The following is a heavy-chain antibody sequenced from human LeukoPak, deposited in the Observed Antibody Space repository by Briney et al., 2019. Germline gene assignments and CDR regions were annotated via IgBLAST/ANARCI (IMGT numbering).Heavy chain of an antibody. J-gene: IGHJ5*02. CDR1: GGSISSYY. Sequence: SETLSLTCTVSGGSISSYYWSWIRQPPGKGLEWIGYIYYSGSTNYNPSLKSRVTISVDTSKNQFSLKLSSVTAADTAVYYRATARDWFDPWGQGTLVTVSS. V-gene: IGHV4-59*01. CDR3: ATARDWFDP. CDR2: IYYSGST.